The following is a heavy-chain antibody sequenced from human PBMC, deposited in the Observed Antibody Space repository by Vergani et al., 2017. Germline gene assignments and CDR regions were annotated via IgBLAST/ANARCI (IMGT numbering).Heavy chain of an antibody. CDR1: GGSISSSSYY. V-gene: IGHV4-39*01. J-gene: IGHJ5*02. CDR3: ATHNYDFWSGYQNWFDP. Sequence: QLQLQESGPGLVKPSETLSLTCTVSGGSISSSSYYWGWIRQPPGTGLEWIGSIYYSGSTYYNPSLKSRVTISVDTSKNQFSLKLSSVTAADTAVYYCATHNYDFWSGYQNWFDPWGQGTLVTVSS. D-gene: IGHD3-3*01. CDR2: IYYSGST.